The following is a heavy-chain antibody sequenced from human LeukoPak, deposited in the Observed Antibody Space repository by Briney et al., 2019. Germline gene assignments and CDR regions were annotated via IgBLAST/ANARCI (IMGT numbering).Heavy chain of an antibody. V-gene: IGHV4-39*01. CDR1: GGSITTSSYY. CDR2: IYYSGST. D-gene: IGHD2-2*01. J-gene: IGHJ5*02. CDR3: ARSAQRIPIVVVPAAMVYNWFDP. Sequence: SETLSLTCSVSGGSITTSSYYWGWIRQPPGKGLEWIGSIYYSGSTYYNPSLKSRVTISVDTSKNQFSLKLSSVTAADTAVYYCARSAQRIPIVVVPAAMVYNWFDPWGQGTLVTVSS.